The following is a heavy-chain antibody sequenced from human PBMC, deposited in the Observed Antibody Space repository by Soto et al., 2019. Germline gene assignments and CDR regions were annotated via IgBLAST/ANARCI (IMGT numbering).Heavy chain of an antibody. V-gene: IGHV3-23*01. Sequence: EVQLLESGGDLVQPGGSLRLSCVASGFSFDNYAMSWVRQAPGKGLEWVSAIKSDGSSTYYAASVKDRFIISRDNSKNTLYLQLNSLRAEDTAVYYCEQLGLMTFSHKHYFNHWGRGTLVTVSS. CDR2: IKSDGSST. D-gene: IGHD3-16*01. CDR1: GFSFDNYA. CDR3: EQLGLMTFSHKHYFNH. J-gene: IGHJ4*02.